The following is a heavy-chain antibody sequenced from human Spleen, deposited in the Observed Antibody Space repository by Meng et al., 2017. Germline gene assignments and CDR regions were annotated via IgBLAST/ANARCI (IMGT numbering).Heavy chain of an antibody. J-gene: IGHJ4*02. Sequence: GESLKISCAASGFTFSSYAMSWVRQAPGKGLEWVSSISSSGNDIYYADSVKGRFTISRDNSKNTLYLQMNSLRAEDTAVYYCARDLASIAAASTSYWGQGTLVTVSS. V-gene: IGHV3-21*01. CDR1: GFTFSSYA. CDR2: ISSSGNDI. D-gene: IGHD6-13*01. CDR3: ARDLASIAAASTSY.